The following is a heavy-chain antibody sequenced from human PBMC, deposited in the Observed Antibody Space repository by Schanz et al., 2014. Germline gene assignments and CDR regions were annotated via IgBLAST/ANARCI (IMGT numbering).Heavy chain of an antibody. CDR1: GGSISSGGSS. CDR2: IYHSGST. V-gene: IGHV4-30-2*01. J-gene: IGHJ5*01. Sequence: QVQPEQWGAGLLKPSETLALTCGVSGGSISSGGSSWNWIRLPPGKGLEWIGYIYHSGSTYYNPSLKTRVSISVDRSKNQFSLILNSVTAADTAVYYCARSPGDFPGWFDSWGQGTLVTVSS. CDR3: ARSPGDFPGWFDS. D-gene: IGHD4-17*01.